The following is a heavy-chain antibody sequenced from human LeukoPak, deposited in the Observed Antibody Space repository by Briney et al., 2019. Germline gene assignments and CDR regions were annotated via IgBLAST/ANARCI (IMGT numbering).Heavy chain of an antibody. CDR3: ARYFGALNWFDP. J-gene: IGHJ5*02. CDR1: GGTFSSYA. Sequence: SVKVSCKTSGGTFSSYAISWVRQAPGHGLEWMGGIIPIFGTANYAQKFQGRVTITADKSTSTAYMELSSLRSEDTAVYYCARYFGALNWFDPWGQGTLVTVSS. D-gene: IGHD3-9*01. CDR2: IIPIFGTA. V-gene: IGHV1-69*06.